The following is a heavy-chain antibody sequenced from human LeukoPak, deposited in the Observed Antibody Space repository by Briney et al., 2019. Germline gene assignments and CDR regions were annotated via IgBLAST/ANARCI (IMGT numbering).Heavy chain of an antibody. J-gene: IGHJ3*02. CDR1: GFTFSSYG. Sequence: PGGSLRPSCAASGFTFSSYGMHWVRQAPGKGLEWVSYISISGTNMLYADSVKGRFTISRDNSRTSLFLQMSSLRAEDTAVYYCARGGGSAYHYNAFDIWGLGTMVTVSS. V-gene: IGHV3-21*05. D-gene: IGHD3-22*01. CDR2: ISISGTNM. CDR3: ARGGGSAYHYNAFDI.